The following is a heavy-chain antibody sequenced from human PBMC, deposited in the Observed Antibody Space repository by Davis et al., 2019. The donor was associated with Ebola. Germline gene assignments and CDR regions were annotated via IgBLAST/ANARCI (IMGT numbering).Heavy chain of an antibody. Sequence: GESLKISCAASGFTFSSYAMSWVRQAPGKGLEWVSAISGSGGSTYYADSVKGRFTISRDNSKNTLYLQMNSLRAEDTAEYYCVKDLNSSGREDYWGQGTLVTVSS. J-gene: IGHJ4*02. CDR1: GFTFSSYA. D-gene: IGHD6-19*01. CDR3: VKDLNSSGREDY. V-gene: IGHV3-23*01. CDR2: ISGSGGST.